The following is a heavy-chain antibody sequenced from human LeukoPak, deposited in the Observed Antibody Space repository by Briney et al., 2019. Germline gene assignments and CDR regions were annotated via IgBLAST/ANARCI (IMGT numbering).Heavy chain of an antibody. D-gene: IGHD3-22*01. Sequence: SETLSLTCAVYGGSFSGYYWSWIRQPPGKGLEWIGYTYYSGSTYYNPSLKSRATISVDTSKNQFSLRLTSVTAADTAVYYCARPYYYDSRIDPWGQGTLVTVSS. CDR3: ARPYYYDSRIDP. CDR2: TYYSGST. V-gene: IGHV4-30-4*08. J-gene: IGHJ5*02. CDR1: GGSFSGYY.